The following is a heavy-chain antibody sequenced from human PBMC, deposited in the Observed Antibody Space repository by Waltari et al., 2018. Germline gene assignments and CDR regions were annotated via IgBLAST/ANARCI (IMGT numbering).Heavy chain of an antibody. V-gene: IGHV4-34*01. J-gene: IGHJ4*02. Sequence: QVQLQQWGAGLLKPSEPLSLTSAVHRGSVCGYYWSWIRQSPGKGLEWIGEINHSGSTNYNPSLKSRVTISVDTSKNQFSLKVSSVTAADTAVYYCARQFSSGWYSEYWGQGTLVTVSS. CDR2: INHSGST. D-gene: IGHD6-19*01. CDR1: RGSVCGYY. CDR3: ARQFSSGWYSEY.